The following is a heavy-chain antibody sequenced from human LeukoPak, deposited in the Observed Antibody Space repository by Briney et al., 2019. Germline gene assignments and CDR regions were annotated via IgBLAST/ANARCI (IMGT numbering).Heavy chain of an antibody. V-gene: IGHV4-39*01. CDR3: ARAERYLWTTPKYSSSLGKRYYFDY. Sequence: SETLSLTCTVSGGSIRSSYYYWGWIRQPPGKGLEWIGSIYDSGSTYYNPSLKSRVTISVDTSKNQFSLKLNSVTAADTAVYYCARAERYLWTTPKYSSSLGKRYYFDYWGQGTLVTVSS. CDR1: GGSIRSSYYY. CDR2: IYDSGST. D-gene: IGHD6-13*01. J-gene: IGHJ4*02.